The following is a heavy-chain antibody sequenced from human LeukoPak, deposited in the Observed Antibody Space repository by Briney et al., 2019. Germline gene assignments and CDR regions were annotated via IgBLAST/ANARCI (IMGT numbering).Heavy chain of an antibody. V-gene: IGHV4-4*07. CDR2: IYTSGST. CDR1: GGSISSYY. J-gene: IGHJ4*02. CDR3: ASSGLTFGGVIVPSPFDY. Sequence: PSETLSLTCTVSGGSISSYYWSWIRQPAGKGLEWIGRIYTSGSTNYNPSLKSRVTISVDTSNNQFSLKLSSVTAADTAVYYCASSGLTFGGVIVPSPFDYWGQGTLVTVSS. D-gene: IGHD3-16*02.